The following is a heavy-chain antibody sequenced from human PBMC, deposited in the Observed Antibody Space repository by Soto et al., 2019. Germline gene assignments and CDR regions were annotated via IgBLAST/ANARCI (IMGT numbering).Heavy chain of an antibody. J-gene: IGHJ2*01. D-gene: IGHD5-18*01. CDR2: IIPIFGTA. V-gene: IGHV1-69*01. Sequence: QVQLVHSGAEVKKPGSSVKVSCKASGGTFSSYAISWVRQAPGQGLEWMGGIIPIFGTANYAQKFQGRVTMTADESTSTAYMELSSLRSEDTAVYDCARGYSYGYYWYFDLWGRGTLVTVSS. CDR3: ARGYSYGYYWYFDL. CDR1: GGTFSSYA.